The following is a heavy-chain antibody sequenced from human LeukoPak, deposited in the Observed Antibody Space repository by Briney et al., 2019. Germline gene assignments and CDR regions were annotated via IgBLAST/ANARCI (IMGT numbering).Heavy chain of an antibody. CDR3: ARDRIKYYYGSGSYYNPLYYYGMDV. J-gene: IGHJ6*04. CDR2: ISYDGSNK. CDR1: GFTFSSYA. D-gene: IGHD3-10*01. Sequence: GRSLRLSCAASGFTFSSYAMHWVRQAPGKGLEWVAVISYDGSNKYYADSVKGRFTISRHNSKNTLYLQMNSLRAEDTAVYYCARDRIKYYYGSGSYYNPLYYYGMDVWGKGTTVTVSS. V-gene: IGHV3-30*04.